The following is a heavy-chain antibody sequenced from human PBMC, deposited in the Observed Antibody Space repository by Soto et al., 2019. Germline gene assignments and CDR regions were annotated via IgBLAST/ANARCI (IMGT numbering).Heavy chain of an antibody. CDR2: MYNGGST. D-gene: IGHD6-19*01. V-gene: IGHV3-53*01. J-gene: IGHJ4*02. Sequence: EVQLVESGGGLIQPGGSLRLSCAASGFTVSSNYMNWVRQAPGKGLEWVSVMYNGGSTYYADPVKGRFTISRDNSKISLYLHMTSPSAEDTAVYYCASGSGWFPRYWGQGTLV. CDR3: ASGSGWFPRY. CDR1: GFTVSSNY.